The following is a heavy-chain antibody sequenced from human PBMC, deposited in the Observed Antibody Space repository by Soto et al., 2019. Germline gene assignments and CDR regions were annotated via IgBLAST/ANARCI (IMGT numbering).Heavy chain of an antibody. CDR2: INHSGST. CDR1: GGSISSYY. D-gene: IGHD3-10*01. J-gene: IGHJ4*02. V-gene: IGHV4-34*01. Sequence: SETLSLTCTVSGGSISSYYWSWIRQPPGKGLEWIGEINHSGSTNYNPSLKSRVTISVDTSKNQFSLKLSSVTAADTAVYYCARGRIWLLWFGESDGFDYWGQGTLVTVSS. CDR3: ARGRIWLLWFGESDGFDY.